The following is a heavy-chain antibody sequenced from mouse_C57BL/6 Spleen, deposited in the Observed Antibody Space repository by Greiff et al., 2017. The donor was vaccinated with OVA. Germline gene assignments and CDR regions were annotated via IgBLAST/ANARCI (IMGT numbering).Heavy chain of an antibody. CDR3: ASQGGYYAFDY. CDR1: GYTFTDYY. Sequence: VQLQQSGPELVKPGASVKISCKASGYTFTDYYMNWVKQSHGKSLEWIGDINPNNGGTSYNQKFKGKATLTVDKSSSTAYMELRSLTSEDSAVYYCASQGGYYAFDYWGQGTTLTVSS. CDR2: INPNNGGT. J-gene: IGHJ2*01. V-gene: IGHV1-26*01. D-gene: IGHD2-3*01.